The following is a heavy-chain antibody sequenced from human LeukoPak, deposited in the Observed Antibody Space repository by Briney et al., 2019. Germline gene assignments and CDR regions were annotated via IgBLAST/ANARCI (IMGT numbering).Heavy chain of an antibody. V-gene: IGHV3-48*03. CDR1: GFTFSSYE. Sequence: QPGGSLRLSCAASGFTFSSYEMNWVRQAPGKGLEWVSYISSSGSTIYYADSVKGRFTISRDNAKNSLFLQMNSLRAEDTAVYYCVRGWEQGAFDMWGQGTMVTVSS. J-gene: IGHJ3*02. D-gene: IGHD1-26*01. CDR2: ISSSGSTI. CDR3: VRGWEQGAFDM.